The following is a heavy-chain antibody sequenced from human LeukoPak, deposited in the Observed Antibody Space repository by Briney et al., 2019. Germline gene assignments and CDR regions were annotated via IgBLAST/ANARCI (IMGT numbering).Heavy chain of an antibody. J-gene: IGHJ3*02. CDR3: ARGNAHAFDI. V-gene: IGHV3-74*01. Sequence: GGSLRLSCAASRLTFSSYWMHWVRQAPGKGLVWVSRINTDGSGTSYADSVEGRFTISRDNAKNTLYLQMNSLRAEDTAVYYCARGNAHAFDIWGQGTMVTVSS. CDR1: RLTFSSYW. CDR2: INTDGSGT. D-gene: IGHD1-1*01.